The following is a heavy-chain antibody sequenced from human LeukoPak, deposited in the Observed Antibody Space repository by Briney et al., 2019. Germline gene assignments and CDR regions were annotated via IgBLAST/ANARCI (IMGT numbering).Heavy chain of an antibody. CDR3: ARDKVTY. J-gene: IGHJ4*02. V-gene: IGHV3-7*01. CDR2: INKGGSEI. CDR1: GFTFSNYW. Sequence: AGSLRLSCAAAGFTFSNYWMSWVRQAPGKGLEWVAHINKGGSEIYYVDSVKRRLTISRDNAKSSLSLQMNSLRGEDTAVYYGARDKVTYWGQGILVTVSS.